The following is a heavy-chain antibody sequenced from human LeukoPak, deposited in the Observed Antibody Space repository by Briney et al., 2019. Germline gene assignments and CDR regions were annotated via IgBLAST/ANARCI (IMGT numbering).Heavy chain of an antibody. D-gene: IGHD3-22*01. Sequence: QAGGSLRLSCAASGFTFSSYEMNWVRQAPGKGLEWVSYISSSGSTIYYADSVKGRFTISRDNAKNSLYLQMNSLRAEDTAVYYCHTQYYYDSSGYPFLDYWGQGTLVTVSS. CDR1: GFTFSSYE. CDR2: ISSSGSTI. V-gene: IGHV3-48*03. J-gene: IGHJ4*02. CDR3: HTQYYYDSSGYPFLDY.